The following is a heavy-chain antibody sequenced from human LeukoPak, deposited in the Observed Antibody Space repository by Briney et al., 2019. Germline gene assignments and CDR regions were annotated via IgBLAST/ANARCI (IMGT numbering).Heavy chain of an antibody. CDR1: GFTFSSYW. D-gene: IGHD3-10*01. CDR2: IKSKTDGGTT. V-gene: IGHV3-15*01. Sequence: GGSLRLSCAASGFTFSSYWMSWVRQAPGKGLECVGRIKSKTDGGTTDYAAPVKGRFTISRDDSKNTLYLQMNSLKTEDTAVYYCTTDYGSGFDYWGQGTLVTVSS. CDR3: TTDYGSGFDY. J-gene: IGHJ4*02.